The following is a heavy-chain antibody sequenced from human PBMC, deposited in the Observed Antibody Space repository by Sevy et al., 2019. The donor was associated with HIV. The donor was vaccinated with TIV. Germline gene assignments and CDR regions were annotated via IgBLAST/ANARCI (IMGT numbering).Heavy chain of an antibody. CDR3: ARVAVEYCTNDCYHRFDH. J-gene: IGHJ4*02. CDR1: GFTFPIYS. D-gene: IGHD2-8*01. V-gene: IGHV3-30*04. Sequence: GGSLRLSCVASGFTFPIYSVVWVRRAPGKGLEWLTLISYDGNNRYYADSVKGRFTISRDNSNNILYLQMTSLRVEDTALYFCARVAVEYCTNDCYHRFDHWGLGTLLTVSS. CDR2: ISYDGNNR.